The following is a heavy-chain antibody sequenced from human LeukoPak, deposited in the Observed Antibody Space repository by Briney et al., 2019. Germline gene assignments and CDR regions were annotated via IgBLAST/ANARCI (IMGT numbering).Heavy chain of an antibody. CDR1: GFTFSQYA. CDR3: AKDRSFSGYSSAYADY. CDR2: ISYDGINK. J-gene: IGHJ4*02. V-gene: IGHV3-30*04. D-gene: IGHD5-18*01. Sequence: GRSLGLSCAASGFTFSQYAMHWVRQAPGKGLDWVAAISYDGINKHFADSVKGRFTISRDSSRNTLYLQMNSLRPEDTAVYYCAKDRSFSGYSSAYADYWGQGTLVTVSS.